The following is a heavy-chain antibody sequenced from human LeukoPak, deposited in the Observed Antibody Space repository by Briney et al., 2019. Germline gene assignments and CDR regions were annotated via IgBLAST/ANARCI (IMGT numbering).Heavy chain of an antibody. CDR3: ARAPGGGYYYYYMDV. CDR1: GFTFSDYS. J-gene: IGHJ6*03. Sequence: GGSLRLSCAASGFTFSDYSMNWIRQAPGKGLEWVSYISSSGNTIYYADSVKGRFTISRDNAKNSLYLQMNSLRAEDTAVYYCARAPGGGYYYYYMDVWGKGTTVTVSS. V-gene: IGHV3-11*04. CDR2: ISSSGNTI. D-gene: IGHD3-16*01.